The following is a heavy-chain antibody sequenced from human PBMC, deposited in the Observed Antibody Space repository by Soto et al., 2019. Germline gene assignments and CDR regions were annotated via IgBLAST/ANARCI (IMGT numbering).Heavy chain of an antibody. CDR1: GFPFSDYY. D-gene: IGHD2-21*01. CDR2: ISPKSTYR. CDR3: ARGGGGGLFEH. J-gene: IGHJ4*02. V-gene: IGHV3-11*06. Sequence: LRLACAPSGFPFSDYYMSWIRQAPGKGLEWLSHISPKSTYRNYADSVKGRFTISRDNTKSSLFLQMNSLGVEDTAVYYCARGGGGGLFEHWGQGVLVTVSS.